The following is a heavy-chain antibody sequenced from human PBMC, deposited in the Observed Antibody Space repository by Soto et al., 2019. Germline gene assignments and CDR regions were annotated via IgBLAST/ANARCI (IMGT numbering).Heavy chain of an antibody. Sequence: SETLSLTCALSVVSISSGGVSCSWIRQPPGKGLEWIGYIYHSGNTYYNPSLHGRVTISVDRSENQFSLTLDSVTAADTAVYYCARGPFHDFWTGLDYWGQGILVIVS. J-gene: IGHJ4*02. CDR2: IYHSGNT. V-gene: IGHV4-30-2*01. CDR1: VVSISSGGVS. D-gene: IGHD3-3*01. CDR3: ARGPFHDFWTGLDY.